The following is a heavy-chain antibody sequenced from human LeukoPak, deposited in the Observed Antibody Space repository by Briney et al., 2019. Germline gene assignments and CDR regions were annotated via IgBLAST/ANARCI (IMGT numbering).Heavy chain of an antibody. J-gene: IGHJ4*02. Sequence: GASLRLSCEASGFTFSSYAMSWVRQAPGKGLEWVSAISGSGGSTYYADSVKGRFTISRDNSKHTLYLQMNSLRAEDTAVYYCAKDGDYYDSPHFDYWGQGTLVTVSS. V-gene: IGHV3-23*01. CDR3: AKDGDYYDSPHFDY. CDR1: GFTFSSYA. CDR2: ISGSGGST. D-gene: IGHD3-22*01.